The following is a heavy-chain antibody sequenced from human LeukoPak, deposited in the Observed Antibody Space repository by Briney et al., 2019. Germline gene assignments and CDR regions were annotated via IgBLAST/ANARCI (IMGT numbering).Heavy chain of an antibody. J-gene: IGHJ4*02. V-gene: IGHV4-34*01. CDR1: GGSFSGYY. CDR3: ARGSQWGDFNY. Sequence: TSETLSLTCAVYGGSFSGYYWSWIRQPPGKGLEWIGEINHSGSTNYNPSLKSRVTISVDTSKNQFSLQLNSVTPEDTAVYFCARGSQWGDFNYWGQGTLVTVSS. D-gene: IGHD3-16*01. CDR2: INHSGST.